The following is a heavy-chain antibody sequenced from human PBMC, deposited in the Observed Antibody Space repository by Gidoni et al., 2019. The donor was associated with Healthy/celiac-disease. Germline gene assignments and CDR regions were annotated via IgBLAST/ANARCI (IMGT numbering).Heavy chain of an antibody. CDR3: ARAITMVRGVTIAWFDP. Sequence: QVQLQESGPGLVKPSQTLSLTCTVSGGSIRSGSYYWSWLRQPAGKGLEWIGRIYTSGSTNYNPSLKSRVTISVDTSKNQFSLKLSSVTAADTAVYYCARAITMVRGVTIAWFDPWGQGTLVTVSS. CDR2: IYTSGST. V-gene: IGHV4-61*02. D-gene: IGHD3-10*01. CDR1: GGSIRSGSYY. J-gene: IGHJ5*02.